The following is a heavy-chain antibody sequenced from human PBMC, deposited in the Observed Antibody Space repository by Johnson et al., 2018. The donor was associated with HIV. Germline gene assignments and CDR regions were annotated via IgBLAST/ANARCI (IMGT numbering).Heavy chain of an antibody. CDR1: GFTVSNKY. V-gene: IGHV3-66*01. J-gene: IGHJ3*02. D-gene: IGHD3-10*01. CDR2: IYRGGST. Sequence: EKLVESGGGLVQPGGSLRLSCAASGFTVSNKYMSWVRQAPGKGPEWVSVIYRGGSTDYADSVKGRFTISRDNSKNTLYLQMNSLRVEDTAVYYCARDPDPFREYHGDAFDIWGQGTVVTVSS. CDR3: ARDPDPFREYHGDAFDI.